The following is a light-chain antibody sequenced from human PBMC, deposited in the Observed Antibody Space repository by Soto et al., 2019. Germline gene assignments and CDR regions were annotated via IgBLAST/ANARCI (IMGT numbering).Light chain of an antibody. J-gene: IGLJ1*01. Sequence: QYVLTQPPSVSGAPGQRVSISCTGSSFNIEAAYDEHWYQQLPGTAPKLLIYGNSNRPSGVPDRFSGSKSATSASLAITRLQAEDEADYYCQSYDSSLSGYVFGTGTKVTVL. CDR2: GNS. V-gene: IGLV1-40*01. CDR1: SFNIEAAYD. CDR3: QSYDSSLSGYV.